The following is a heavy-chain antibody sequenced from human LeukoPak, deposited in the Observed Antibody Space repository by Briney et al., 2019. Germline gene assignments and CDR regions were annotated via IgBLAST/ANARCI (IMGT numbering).Heavy chain of an antibody. CDR1: GFTFSSYS. Sequence: RTGGSLRLSCAASGFTFSSYSMNWVRQAPGKGLEWVSSISSSSSYIYYADSVKGRFTISRDNAKNSLYLQMNSLRAEDTAVYYCARDRSPIVGATNYFDYWGQGTLATVSS. CDR3: ARDRSPIVGATNYFDY. J-gene: IGHJ4*02. D-gene: IGHD1-26*01. CDR2: ISSSSSYI. V-gene: IGHV3-21*01.